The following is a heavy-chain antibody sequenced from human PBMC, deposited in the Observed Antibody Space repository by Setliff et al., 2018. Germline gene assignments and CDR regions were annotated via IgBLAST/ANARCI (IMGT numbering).Heavy chain of an antibody. V-gene: IGHV3-30*02. D-gene: IGHD2-21*02. CDR3: AKDPNGDFVGAFDS. CDR1: GFIFSNYG. J-gene: IGHJ5*01. Sequence: GGSLRLSCAASGFIFSNYGMYWVRQAPGKGLEWVAFIRYDGSNKYYAGSVKGRFTISRDNSKNILSLQMNSLRGEDTAVYYCAKDPNGDFVGAFDSWGRGTLVTVSS. CDR2: IRYDGSNK.